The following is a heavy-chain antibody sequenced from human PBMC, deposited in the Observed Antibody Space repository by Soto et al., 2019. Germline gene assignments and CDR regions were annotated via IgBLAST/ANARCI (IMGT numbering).Heavy chain of an antibody. V-gene: IGHV1-69*06. CDR3: ATTSVQLERRPYYYCYGMDV. J-gene: IGHJ6*02. CDR1: GGTFSSYA. CDR2: IIPIFGTA. D-gene: IGHD1-1*01. Sequence: QVQLVQSGAEVKKPGSSVKVSCKASGGTFSSYAISWVRQAPGQGLEWMGGIIPIFGTANYAQKFQGRVTITADKSTSTAYMELSSLRSEDTAVYYCATTSVQLERRPYYYCYGMDVWGQGTTVTVSS.